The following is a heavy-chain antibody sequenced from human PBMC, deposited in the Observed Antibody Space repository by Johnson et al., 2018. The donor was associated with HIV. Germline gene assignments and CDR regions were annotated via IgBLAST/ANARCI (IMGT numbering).Heavy chain of an antibody. J-gene: IGHJ3*02. CDR3: AKSSGSSGAFDI. V-gene: IGHV3-7*02. D-gene: IGHD2-15*01. Sequence: VQLVESGGGLVQPGGSLRLSCAASGFTFSSYWMSWVRQAPGKGLEWVANIKQDGSEKYYADSVKGRFTISRDNSKNTLYLQMNSLRAEDTAVYYCAKSSGSSGAFDIWGQGTMVTVSS. CDR1: GFTFSSYW. CDR2: IKQDGSEK.